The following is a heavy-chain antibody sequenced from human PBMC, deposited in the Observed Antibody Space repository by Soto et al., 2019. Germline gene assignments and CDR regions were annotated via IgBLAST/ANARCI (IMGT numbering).Heavy chain of an antibody. CDR2: ITFSGNTV. Sequence: LRLFCAASGFTFCDSYMRWIRQAPGKGLEWISYITFSGNTVYYADSLKGRFTISRDNAKNSLYLQMNRLRAEDTAVYYCARVSWREKYGMDVRGHVTTVPVSS. V-gene: IGHV3-11*01. CDR3: ARVSWREKYGMDV. J-gene: IGHJ6*02. CDR1: GFTFCDSY.